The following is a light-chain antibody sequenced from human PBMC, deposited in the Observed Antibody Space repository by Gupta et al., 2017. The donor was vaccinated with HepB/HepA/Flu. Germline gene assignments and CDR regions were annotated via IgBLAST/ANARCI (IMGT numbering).Light chain of an antibody. CDR3: QQDDSYPQT. CDR2: AAS. CDR1: QDIGIA. J-gene: IGKJ1*01. V-gene: IGKV1-8*01. Sequence: ATRMTQSPSSFSASPGDIVTITCRASQDIGIALAWYQQKPGKAPNLLIHAASTLHSGVPSRFSGSGSGTEFTLTISRLQSEDFATFYCQQDDSYPQTFGQGTKVEVK.